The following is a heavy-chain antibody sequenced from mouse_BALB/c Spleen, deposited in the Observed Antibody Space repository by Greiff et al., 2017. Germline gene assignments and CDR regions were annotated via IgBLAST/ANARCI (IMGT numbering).Heavy chain of an antibody. CDR1: GYSITSDYA. CDR2: ISYSGST. Sequence: EVKLQESGPGLVKPSQSLSLTCTVTGYSITSDYAWNWIRQFPGNKLEWMGYISYSGSTSYNPSLKSRISITRDTSKNQFFLQLNSVTTEDTATYYCARGGNDYDLFAYWGQGTLVTVSA. V-gene: IGHV3-2*02. CDR3: ARGGNDYDLFAY. D-gene: IGHD2-4*01. J-gene: IGHJ3*01.